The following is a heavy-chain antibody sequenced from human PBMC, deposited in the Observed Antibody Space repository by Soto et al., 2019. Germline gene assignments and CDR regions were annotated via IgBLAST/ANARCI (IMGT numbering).Heavy chain of an antibody. CDR3: VRTRVAVQGLMGYYYGFDV. D-gene: IGHD3-16*01. CDR1: GFTFSTYA. J-gene: IGHJ6*02. Sequence: DVQLVESGGGLVQPGGSLRLSCSASGFTFSTYAIHWVRQAPGKGLEHVSTIDSNGGSAYYADSVKGRVTISRDNSKNTLSLQMRSLRAEDTALYYCVRTRVAVQGLMGYYYGFDVWGRGTTVTVSS. CDR2: IDSNGGSA. V-gene: IGHV3-64D*06.